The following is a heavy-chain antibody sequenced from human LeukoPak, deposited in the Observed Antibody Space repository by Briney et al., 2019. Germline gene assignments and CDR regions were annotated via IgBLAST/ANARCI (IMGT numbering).Heavy chain of an antibody. V-gene: IGHV1-8*01. CDR2: MNPNSGNT. D-gene: IGHD3-22*01. CDR1: GSPFRSYD. Sequence: ASVKVSCKASGSPFRSYDINWVRRATGQGLEWMGWMNPNSGNTGYAQKFQGRVTMTRNTSINTAYMELSSLRSEDTAVYYCARVYSRRSSGYYYADYWGQGALVTVSS. CDR3: ARVYSRRSSGYYYADY. J-gene: IGHJ4*02.